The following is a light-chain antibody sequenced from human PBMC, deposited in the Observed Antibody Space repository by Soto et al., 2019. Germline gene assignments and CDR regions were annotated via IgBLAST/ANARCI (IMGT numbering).Light chain of an antibody. CDR1: SSDVGGYNY. CDR2: DVG. J-gene: IGLJ1*01. V-gene: IGLV2-14*03. CDR3: NSYREDHPRFYV. Sequence: QSVLTQPASVSGSPGQSITISCTGTSSDVGGYNYVSWYQHVPGKAPKLLIYDVGSRPSGVSSRFSGSKSGNTASLAISGLQPEDEADYYCNSYREDHPRFYVFGTGTKVTVL.